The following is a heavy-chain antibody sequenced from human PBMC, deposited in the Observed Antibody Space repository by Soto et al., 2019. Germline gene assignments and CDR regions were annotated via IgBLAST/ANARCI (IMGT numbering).Heavy chain of an antibody. CDR2: ISSSGSTI. D-gene: IGHD3-22*01. J-gene: IGHJ4*02. V-gene: IGHV3-48*03. CDR1: GFTFSSYE. Sequence: GGSLRLSCAASGFTFSSYEMNWVRQAPGKGLEWVSYISSSGSTIYYADSVKGRFTISRDNDKNSLYLQMNSLRAEDTAVYYCARDSGPYDSSGKSYWGQGTLVTVSS. CDR3: ARDSGPYDSSGKSY.